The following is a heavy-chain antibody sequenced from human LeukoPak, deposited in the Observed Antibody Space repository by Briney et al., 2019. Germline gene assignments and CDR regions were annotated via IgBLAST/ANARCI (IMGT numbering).Heavy chain of an antibody. CDR2: IYYSGST. CDR3: ARLTRITMVRGLNWFDP. J-gene: IGHJ5*02. D-gene: IGHD3-10*01. V-gene: IGHV4-59*12. CDR1: GGSISSYY. Sequence: SETLSLTCTVSGGSISSYYWSWIRQPPGKGLEWIGYIYYSGSTNYNPSLKSRVTISVDTSKNQFSLKLSSVTAADTAVYYCARLTRITMVRGLNWFDPWGQGTLVTVSS.